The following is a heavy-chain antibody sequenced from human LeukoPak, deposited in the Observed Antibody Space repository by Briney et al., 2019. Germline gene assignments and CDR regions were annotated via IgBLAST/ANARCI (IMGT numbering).Heavy chain of an antibody. D-gene: IGHD4-23*01. Sequence: ASVKVSCKASGYTFTSYGISWVRRAPGQGLEWMGWISAYNGNTNYAQKLQGRVTMTTDTSTSTAYMELRSLRSDDTAVYYCAREATVVTPPAFDIWGQGTMVTVSS. CDR3: AREATVVTPPAFDI. V-gene: IGHV1-18*01. CDR1: GYTFTSYG. J-gene: IGHJ3*02. CDR2: ISAYNGNT.